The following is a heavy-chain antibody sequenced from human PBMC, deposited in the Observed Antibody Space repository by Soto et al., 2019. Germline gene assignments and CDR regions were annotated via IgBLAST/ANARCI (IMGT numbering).Heavy chain of an antibody. V-gene: IGHV4-30-4*01. CDR3: ARGRFGEIHDY. D-gene: IGHD3-10*01. J-gene: IGHJ4*02. CDR1: SGSISICEYY. Sequence: SETLSLTCTVSSGSISICEYYLSLLRQPPGKGLEWIGYIFSSGSTHYNASLKSRLTISVDTSQDQFSLQLTSVTATDTAVYYCARGRFGEIHDYWGQGTLVTVSS. CDR2: IFSSGST.